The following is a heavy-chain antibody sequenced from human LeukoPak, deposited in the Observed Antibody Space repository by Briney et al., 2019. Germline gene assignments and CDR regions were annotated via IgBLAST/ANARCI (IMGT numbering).Heavy chain of an antibody. Sequence: GGSLRLSCAASGFTFSSYGMHWVRQAPGKGLEWVAVISYDGSNKYYADSVKGRFTISRDNSKNTLYLQMNSLRAEDTAVYYCAKDISGTYFDYWGQGTLVTVSS. CDR1: GFTFSSYG. J-gene: IGHJ4*02. CDR2: ISYDGSNK. V-gene: IGHV3-30*18. D-gene: IGHD2-15*01. CDR3: AKDISGTYFDY.